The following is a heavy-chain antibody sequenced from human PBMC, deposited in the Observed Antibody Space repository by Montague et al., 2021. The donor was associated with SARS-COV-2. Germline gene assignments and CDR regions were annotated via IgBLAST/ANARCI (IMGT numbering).Heavy chain of an antibody. J-gene: IGHJ6*02. Sequence: SETLSLTCAVYGGSFNRYSYNWVCQAPGKGLEWIGEITNSGSVNYQPSLNNRVTISVDPSKSQVSLRLTSVTVADTAIYFCARQKLRPHKPIKKEFYYYGLDIWGQGTTVTVS. V-gene: IGHV4-34*01. CDR3: ARQKLRPHKPIKKEFYYYGLDI. CDR2: ITNSGSV. CDR1: GGSFNRYS.